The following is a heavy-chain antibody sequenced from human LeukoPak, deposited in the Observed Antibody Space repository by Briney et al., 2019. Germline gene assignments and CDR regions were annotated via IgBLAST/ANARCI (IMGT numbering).Heavy chain of an antibody. CDR2: ISYGGSNK. Sequence: GGSLRLSCAASRFTFSSYGMHWVRQAPGKGLEWVAVISYGGSNKYYADSVKGRFTISRDNSKNTLYLQMNSLRAEDTAVYYCAKGAYPGIAVASFDYWGQGTLVTVSS. V-gene: IGHV3-30*18. CDR3: AKGAYPGIAVASFDY. D-gene: IGHD6-19*01. CDR1: RFTFSSYG. J-gene: IGHJ4*02.